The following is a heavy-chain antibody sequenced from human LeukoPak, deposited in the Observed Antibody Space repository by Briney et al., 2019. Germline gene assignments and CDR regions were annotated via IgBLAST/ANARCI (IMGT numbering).Heavy chain of an antibody. J-gene: IGHJ4*02. Sequence: GGSLRLSCAASGFTFSSYGMHWVRQAPGKGLEWVAVIWYGGSNKYYADSVKGRFTISRDNSKNTLYLQMNSLRAEDTAVYYCAKDSYYYGSGSYLEFGYWGQGTLVTVSS. CDR2: IWYGGSNK. D-gene: IGHD3-10*01. CDR1: GFTFSSYG. CDR3: AKDSYYYGSGSYLEFGY. V-gene: IGHV3-30*02.